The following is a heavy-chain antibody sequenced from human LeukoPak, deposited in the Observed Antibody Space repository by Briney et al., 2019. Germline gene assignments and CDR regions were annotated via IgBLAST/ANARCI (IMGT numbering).Heavy chain of an antibody. D-gene: IGHD3-22*01. CDR3: ARGNYYDHSGYVNWFDP. CDR1: GGTFSSYA. V-gene: IGHV1-69*01. Sequence: SVKVSCKASGGTFSSYAINWVRQAPGQGLEWMGDITPVFGTTNYAQKFQGRVTITADEVTSTANMELSSLRSEDTAMYYCARGNYYDHSGYVNWFDPWGQGTLVTVSP. J-gene: IGHJ5*02. CDR2: ITPVFGTT.